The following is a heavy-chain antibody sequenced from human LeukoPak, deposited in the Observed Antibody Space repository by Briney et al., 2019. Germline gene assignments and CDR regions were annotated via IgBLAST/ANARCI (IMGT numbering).Heavy chain of an antibody. Sequence: SQTLSLTCTVSGGSISSGGYYWSWIRQPPGKGLEWIGYIYHSGSTYYNPSLKSRVTISVDRSKNQFSLKLSSVTAADTAVYYCARKPIVNSAWYYFDYWGQGTLVTVSS. V-gene: IGHV4-30-2*01. CDR2: IYHSGST. CDR3: ARKPIVNSAWYYFDY. J-gene: IGHJ4*02. CDR1: GGSISSGGYY. D-gene: IGHD3-22*01.